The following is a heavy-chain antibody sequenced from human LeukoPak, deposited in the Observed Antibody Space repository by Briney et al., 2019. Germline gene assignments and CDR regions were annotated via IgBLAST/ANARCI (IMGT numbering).Heavy chain of an antibody. V-gene: IGHV1-2*02. CDR3: ARGALPVILSVTAAAFDY. CDR1: GYTFTSYD. CDR2: IHPNSGGT. Sequence: ASVKVSCKASGYTFTSYDINWVRQATGQGLEWMGWIHPNSGGTNYAQKFQGRVTMTSDTSISTAYMELSRLRSDDTAVYYCARGALPVILSVTAAAFDYWGQGTLVTVSS. D-gene: IGHD2-21*02. J-gene: IGHJ4*02.